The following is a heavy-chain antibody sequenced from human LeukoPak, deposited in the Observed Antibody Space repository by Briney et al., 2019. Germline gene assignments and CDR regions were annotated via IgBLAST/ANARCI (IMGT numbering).Heavy chain of an antibody. J-gene: IGHJ3*02. CDR2: ISGSGGST. D-gene: IGHD3-3*01. CDR1: GFTFSSYA. V-gene: IGHV3-23*01. CDR3: AKETYYDFWSGTSVGGAFDI. Sequence: PGGSLRLSCAASGFTFSSYAMSWVRQAPGKGLEWVSAISGSGGSTYYADSVKGRFTISRDNSKNTLYLQMNSLRAEDTAVYYCAKETYYDFWSGTSVGGAFDIWGQGTMVTVSS.